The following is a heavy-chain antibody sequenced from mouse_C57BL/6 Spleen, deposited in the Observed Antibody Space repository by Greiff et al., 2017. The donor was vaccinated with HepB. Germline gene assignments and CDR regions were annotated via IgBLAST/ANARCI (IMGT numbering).Heavy chain of an antibody. Sequence: EVKLVESGGGLVQPGGSMKLSCVASGFTFSNYWMNWVRQSPEKGLEWVAQIRFKSDNSATHYAESVKGRFTISRDESKSTVYLQMNKLRAEDTGLYYCTRDCNYSLDYWGQGTTVTVSS. CDR2: IRFKSDNSAT. CDR1: GFTFSNYW. J-gene: IGHJ4*01. CDR3: TRDCNYSLDY. V-gene: IGHV6-3*01. D-gene: IGHD2-1*01.